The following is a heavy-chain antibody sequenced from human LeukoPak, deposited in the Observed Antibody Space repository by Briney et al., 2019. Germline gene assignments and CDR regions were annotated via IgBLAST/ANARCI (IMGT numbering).Heavy chain of an antibody. J-gene: IGHJ4*02. CDR1: GGSFSGYY. CDR3: AGLGTYYYDSSGYYNDY. D-gene: IGHD3-22*01. Sequence: SETLSLTCAVYGGSFSGYYWGWIRQPPGKGLEWIGSIYHSGSTYYNPSLKSRVTISVDTSKNQFSLKLSSVTAADTAVYYCAGLGTYYYDSSGYYNDYWGQGTLVTVSS. V-gene: IGHV4-38-2*01. CDR2: IYHSGST.